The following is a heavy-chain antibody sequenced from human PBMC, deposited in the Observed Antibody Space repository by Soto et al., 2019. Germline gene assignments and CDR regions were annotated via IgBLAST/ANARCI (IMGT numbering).Heavy chain of an antibody. V-gene: IGHV4-39*01. D-gene: IGHD5-12*01. Sequence: SETLSLTCTVSGGSISSSSYYWGWIRQPPGKGLEWIGSIYYSGSTYYNPSLKSRVTISVDTSKNQFSLKLSSVTAADTAVYYCARDRDIVATMSTFDPWGQGTLVTVSS. CDR1: GGSISSSSYY. CDR2: IYYSGST. CDR3: ARDRDIVATMSTFDP. J-gene: IGHJ5*02.